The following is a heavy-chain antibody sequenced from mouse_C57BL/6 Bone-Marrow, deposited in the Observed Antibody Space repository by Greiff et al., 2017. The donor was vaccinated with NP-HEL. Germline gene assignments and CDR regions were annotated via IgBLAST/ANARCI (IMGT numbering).Heavy chain of an antibody. J-gene: IGHJ4*01. D-gene: IGHD1-1*01. CDR1: GFTFSSYA. V-gene: IGHV5-9-1*02. CDR2: ISSGGDYI. Sequence: DVKLVESGEGLVKPGGSLKLSCAASGFTFSSYAMSWVRQTPEKRLEWVAYISSGGDYIYYADTVKGRFTISRDNARNTLYLQMSSLKSEDTAMYYCTRDLITTVVARNYAMDYWGQGTSVTVSS. CDR3: TRDLITTVVARNYAMDY.